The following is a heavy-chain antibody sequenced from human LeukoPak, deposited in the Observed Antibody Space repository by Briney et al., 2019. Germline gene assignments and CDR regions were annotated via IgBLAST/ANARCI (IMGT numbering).Heavy chain of an antibody. CDR1: GFTFSTYA. J-gene: IGHJ4*02. V-gene: IGHV3-23*01. Sequence: GGSLRLSCIVSGFTFSTYAMSWVRQAPGKGLEWVAFISGSGRNTYYADSVKGRFTISRDNFRNTLSLQMNSLRPDDTAIYYCAKDEGVVLSTSFDFGHWGQGTLVAVSS. D-gene: IGHD3-10*01. CDR3: AKDEGVVLSTSFDFGH. CDR2: ISGSGRNT.